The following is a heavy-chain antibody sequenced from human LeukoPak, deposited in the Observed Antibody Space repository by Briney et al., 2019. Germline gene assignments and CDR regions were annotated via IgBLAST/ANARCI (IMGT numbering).Heavy chain of an antibody. CDR3: ARGYSSSWYLNWFDP. Sequence: PSETLSPTCTVSGGSISTNSYYWGWLRQPPGKGLEWIGSIYHSGSTYYNPSLKSQVTISVDTSKNQFSLKLTSVTAADTAVYYCARGYSSSWYLNWFDPWGQGTLVTVSS. V-gene: IGHV4-39*07. CDR2: IYHSGST. D-gene: IGHD6-13*01. J-gene: IGHJ5*02. CDR1: GGSISTNSYY.